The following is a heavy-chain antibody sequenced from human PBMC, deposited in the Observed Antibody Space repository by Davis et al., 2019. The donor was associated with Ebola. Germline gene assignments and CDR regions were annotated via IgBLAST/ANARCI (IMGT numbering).Heavy chain of an antibody. D-gene: IGHD1-26*01. J-gene: IGHJ4*02. CDR1: GISLKSCA. V-gene: IGHV3-23*01. Sequence: GESLKISCVVSGISLKSCAMSWVRQAPGKGLEWVSGIGSDGGTHYAGSVRGRFTISRDDSKNTLFLQMNSLRGEDTAVYYCAKVRLDTGNYGLVDYWGQGTLVTVSS. CDR3: AKVRLDTGNYGLVDY. CDR2: IGSDGGT.